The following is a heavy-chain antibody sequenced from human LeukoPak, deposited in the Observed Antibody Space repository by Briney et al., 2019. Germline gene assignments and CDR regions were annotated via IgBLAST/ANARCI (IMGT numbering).Heavy chain of an antibody. Sequence: GGSLRLSCAASGFTVSTNYIGWVRQAPGKGLEWVSVLYSGGSTCYPDSVKGRFTISRDNSQNTLYLQMDSLRPEDTAVYYCARLSDSSTYGAFDIWGHGTMVTVSS. CDR3: ARLSDSSTYGAFDI. D-gene: IGHD3-22*01. J-gene: IGHJ3*02. V-gene: IGHV3-66*02. CDR1: GFTVSTNY. CDR2: LYSGGST.